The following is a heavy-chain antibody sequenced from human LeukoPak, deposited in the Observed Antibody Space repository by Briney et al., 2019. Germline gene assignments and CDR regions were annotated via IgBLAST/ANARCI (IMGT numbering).Heavy chain of an antibody. CDR1: GYTFTSYY. V-gene: IGHV1-46*01. CDR2: INPSGGST. J-gene: IGHJ4*02. CDR3: AGSSTSRGYNYGRFDC. Sequence: ASVKVSCKASGYTFTSYYMYWVRQAPGQGLEWMGIINPSGGSTSYAQKFQGRVTMTRDTSTSTVYMELSSLRSEDTAVYYCAGSSTSRGYNYGRFDCWGQGTLVTVSS. D-gene: IGHD5-18*01.